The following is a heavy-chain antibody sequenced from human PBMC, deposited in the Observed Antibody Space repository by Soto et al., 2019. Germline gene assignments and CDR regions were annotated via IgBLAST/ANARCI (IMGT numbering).Heavy chain of an antibody. V-gene: IGHV5-51*01. J-gene: IGHJ6*02. CDR2: IYPGDSDT. Sequence: WDSLKLSCNGSGYRFTRYWIGLGRQMPGKGLEWMGIIYPGDSDTRYSPSFQGQVTISADKSISTAYLQWSSLKASDTAMYYCARQRTEGGPATNNYYYSGMDGCGQGTTLTVSS. CDR3: ARQRTEGGPATNNYYYSGMDG. CDR1: GYRFTRYW. D-gene: IGHD2-2*01.